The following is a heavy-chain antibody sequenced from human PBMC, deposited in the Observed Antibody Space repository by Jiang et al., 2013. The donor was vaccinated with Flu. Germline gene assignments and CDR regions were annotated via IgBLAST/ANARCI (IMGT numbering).Heavy chain of an antibody. CDR3: ARSRPAVREVIITPFSGQCFDY. J-gene: IGHJ4*02. Sequence: KPGASVKISARQLDXPSPTPICTGCDRPPGQGLEWLGVINPRTGSTYYAQKFQGRLTMTRDTSTSTVYMQLSSLRSEDTAVYYCARSRPAVREVIITPFSGQCFDYWGQGTLVTVSS. D-gene: IGHD3-10*01. V-gene: IGHV1-46*01. CDR2: INPRTGST. CDR1: DXPSPTP.